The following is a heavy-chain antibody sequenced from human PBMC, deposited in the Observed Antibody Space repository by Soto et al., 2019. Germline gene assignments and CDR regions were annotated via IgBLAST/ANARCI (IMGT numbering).Heavy chain of an antibody. CDR2: INHSGST. Sequence: SETLSLTCAVYGGSFSGYYWSWIRQPPGKGLEWIGEINHSGSTNYNPSLKSRVTISVDTSKNQFSLKLSSVTAADTAVYYCVRGLGEQWLVRVDYWGQGTLVTVSS. D-gene: IGHD6-19*01. CDR3: VRGLGEQWLVRVDY. CDR1: GGSFSGYY. J-gene: IGHJ4*02. V-gene: IGHV4-34*01.